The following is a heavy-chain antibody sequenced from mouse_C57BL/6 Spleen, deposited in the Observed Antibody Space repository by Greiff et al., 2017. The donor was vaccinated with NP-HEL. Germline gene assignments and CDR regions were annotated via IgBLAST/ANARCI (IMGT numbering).Heavy chain of an antibody. J-gene: IGHJ3*01. CDR3: ARDGSSRFAY. Sequence: VQLQQSGPELVKPGASVEISCKASGYSFTGYYMNWVKQSPGKSLEWIGEINPSTGGTTYNEKFKAKATLTVDKSSSTAYMQLKSLTSEDSAVYYCARDGSSRFAYWGQGTLVTVSA. CDR1: GYSFTGYY. V-gene: IGHV1-42*01. CDR2: INPSTGGT. D-gene: IGHD1-1*01.